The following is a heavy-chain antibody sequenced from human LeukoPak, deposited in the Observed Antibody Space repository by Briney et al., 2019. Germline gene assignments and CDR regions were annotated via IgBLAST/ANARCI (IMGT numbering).Heavy chain of an antibody. CDR3: ARLLLRWDSRPFDY. CDR2: IYYSGST. J-gene: IGHJ4*02. Sequence: SETLSLICTVSGGSISSSSYYWGWIRQPPGKGLEWIGSIYYSGSTYYNPSLKSRVTISVDTSKNQFSLKLSSVTAADTAVYYCARLLLRWDSRPFDYWGQGTLVTVSS. V-gene: IGHV4-39*01. D-gene: IGHD4-23*01. CDR1: GGSISSSSYY.